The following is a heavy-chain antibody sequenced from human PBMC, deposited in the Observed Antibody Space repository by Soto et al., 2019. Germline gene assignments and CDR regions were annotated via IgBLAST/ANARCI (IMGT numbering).Heavy chain of an antibody. V-gene: IGHV4-59*08. CDR3: ARHSSSWPIFDY. CDR2: IYYSGSS. Sequence: QVQLQESGPGLVKPSETLSLTCTVSGGSIGNSYWSWIRQSPGKGLEWIGYIYYSGSSNYTPSLKSRVSISVGTSKNQFSLKLSSVTAADTAVYYCARHSSSWPIFDYWGQGTLVIVSS. J-gene: IGHJ4*02. CDR1: GGSIGNSY. D-gene: IGHD6-13*01.